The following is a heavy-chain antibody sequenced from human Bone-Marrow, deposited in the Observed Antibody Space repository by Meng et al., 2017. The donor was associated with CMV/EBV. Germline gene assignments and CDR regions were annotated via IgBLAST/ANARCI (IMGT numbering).Heavy chain of an antibody. CDR2: TSHDATIK. V-gene: IGHV3-30-3*01. D-gene: IGHD3-10*01. CDR3: ARDYKIGWTNWFDP. Sequence: SCKASGYTFTSYYMHWVRQVPGKGLEWVAITSHDATIKYHEDSVKGRFIVSRDTSRNTLYLQMNSLGPEDTAIYFCARDYKIGWTNWFDPWGQGTLVTVSS. J-gene: IGHJ5*02. CDR1: GYTFTSYY.